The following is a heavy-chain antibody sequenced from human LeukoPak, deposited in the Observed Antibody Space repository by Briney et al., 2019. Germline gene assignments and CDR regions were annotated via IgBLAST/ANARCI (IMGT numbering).Heavy chain of an antibody. CDR2: ISYDGSNE. J-gene: IGHJ4*02. CDR3: AKDAPRRERVFDY. V-gene: IGHV3-30*18. Sequence: GGSLRLSCAASGFTFSSYGLHWVRQAPGKGLEWVAVISYDGSNEYYADSVKGRFTISRDNSKNTLCLQMNSLRAEDTAVYYCAKDAPRRERVFDYWGQGTLVTVSS. D-gene: IGHD1-26*01. CDR1: GFTFSSYG.